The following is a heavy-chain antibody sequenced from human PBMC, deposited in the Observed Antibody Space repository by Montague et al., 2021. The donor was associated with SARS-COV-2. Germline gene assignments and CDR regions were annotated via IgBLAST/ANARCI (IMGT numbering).Heavy chain of an antibody. CDR2: ISYDGSNK. CDR1: GFTFSRYA. V-gene: IGHV3-30*04. D-gene: IGHD3-16*02. Sequence: SLRLSCAASGFTFSRYAMHWVRQAPGKGLEWVAVISYDGSNKYYXXSLKGRFTISRDNSKNTLYLQVNSLRAEDTAVYYCARDNYDYVWGSYRYIYWGQGTLVTVSS. CDR3: ARDNYDYVWGSYRYIY. J-gene: IGHJ4*02.